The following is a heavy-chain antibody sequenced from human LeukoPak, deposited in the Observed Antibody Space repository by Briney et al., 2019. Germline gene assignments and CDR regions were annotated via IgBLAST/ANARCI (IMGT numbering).Heavy chain of an antibody. V-gene: IGHV4-34*01. CDR1: GGSFSGYY. J-gene: IGHJ4*02. Sequence: SETLSLTCAVYGGSFSGYYWSWIRQPPGKGLEWIGEINHSGGTNYNPSLKSRVTISVDTSKNQFSLKLSSVTAADAAVYYCARESHYYDSSGYSPFLYYWGQGTLVTVSS. D-gene: IGHD3-22*01. CDR2: INHSGGT. CDR3: ARESHYYDSSGYSPFLYY.